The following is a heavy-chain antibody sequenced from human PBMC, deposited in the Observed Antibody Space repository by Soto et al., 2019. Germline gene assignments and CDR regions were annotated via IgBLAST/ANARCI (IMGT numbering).Heavy chain of an antibody. V-gene: IGHV3-23*01. CDR1: GFTFSNYA. D-gene: IGHD6-13*01. CDR3: AKRHLTAAGFDY. CDR2: ITGSGGGT. Sequence: EVQLLESGGGLVQPGGSLRLSCAASGFTFSNYAMTWVRQAPGKGLEWVSVITGSGGGTYFVDSVKGRFTISRDNSKNAVYLHMNSLRAEDTAVYYCAKRHLTAAGFDYWGQGTLVTVSS. J-gene: IGHJ4*02.